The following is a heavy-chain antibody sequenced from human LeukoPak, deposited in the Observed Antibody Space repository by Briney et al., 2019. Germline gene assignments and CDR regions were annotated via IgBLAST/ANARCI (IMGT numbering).Heavy chain of an antibody. CDR2: INHSGST. D-gene: IGHD5-18*01. J-gene: IGHJ4*02. V-gene: IGHV4-34*01. Sequence: PSGTLSLTCAVYGGSFSAYYWSWIRQPPGKGLEWIGEINHSGSTNYNPSLKSRVTIPVDTSKNQFSLKLSSVTAADTAVYYCARNRSYGYKYWGQGTLVTVSS. CDR3: ARNRSYGYKY. CDR1: GGSFSAYY.